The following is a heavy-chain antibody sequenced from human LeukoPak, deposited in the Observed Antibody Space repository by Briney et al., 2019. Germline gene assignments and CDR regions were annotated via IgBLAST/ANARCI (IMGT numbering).Heavy chain of an antibody. Sequence: GGSLRLSCAASGLTFDDYAMHWVRQAPGKGLEWVSGISWNSGSIGYADSVKGRFTISRDNAKNSLYLQMNSLRAEDTALYYCAKDKGSGSYYYFDYWGQGTLVTVSS. V-gene: IGHV3-9*01. CDR3: AKDKGSGSYYYFDY. J-gene: IGHJ4*02. CDR1: GLTFDDYA. CDR2: ISWNSGSI. D-gene: IGHD1-26*01.